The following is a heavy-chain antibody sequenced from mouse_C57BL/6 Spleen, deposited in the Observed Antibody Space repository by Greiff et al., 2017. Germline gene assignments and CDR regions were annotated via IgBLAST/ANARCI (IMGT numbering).Heavy chain of an antibody. V-gene: IGHV1-50*01. CDR3: AISGTPTPSGYLDY. J-gene: IGHJ2*01. D-gene: IGHD3-1*01. CDR1: GYTFTSYW. CDR2: IDPSDSYT. Sequence: VQLQQPGAELVKPGASVKLSCKASGYTFTSYWMQWVKQRPGQGLEWIGEIDPSDSYTNYNQKFKGKATLTVDTSSSTAYMPLSSLTSEASAVYYCAISGTPTPSGYLDYWGQGTTLTVSS.